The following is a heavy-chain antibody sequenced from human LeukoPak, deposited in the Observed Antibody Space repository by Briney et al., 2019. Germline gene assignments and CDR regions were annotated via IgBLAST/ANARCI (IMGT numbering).Heavy chain of an antibody. CDR2: ISSSSSYI. J-gene: IGHJ4*02. CDR1: GFTFSSYS. CDR3: ARRRYNWNAIDY. Sequence: GGSLRLSCAASGFTFSSYSMNWVRQAPGKGLEWVSSISSSSSYIYYADSVKGRFTISRDNAKNSLYLQMNSLRAEDTAVYYCARRRYNWNAIDYWGQGTLVTVSS. D-gene: IGHD1-20*01. V-gene: IGHV3-21*04.